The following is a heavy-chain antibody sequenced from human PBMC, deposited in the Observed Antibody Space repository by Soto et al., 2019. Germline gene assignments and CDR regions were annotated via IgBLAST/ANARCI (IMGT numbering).Heavy chain of an antibody. CDR1: GGSISSYY. CDR2: IYYSGST. CDR3: ARVGKGYYDSSGYYLLNYYYGMDV. V-gene: IGHV4-59*01. D-gene: IGHD3-22*01. Sequence: SETLSLTXTVSGGSISSYYWSWIRQPPGKGLEWIGYIYYSGSTNYNPSLKSRVTISVDTSKNQFSLKLSSVTAADTAVYYCARVGKGYYDSSGYYLLNYYYGMDVWGQGTTVTVSS. J-gene: IGHJ6*02.